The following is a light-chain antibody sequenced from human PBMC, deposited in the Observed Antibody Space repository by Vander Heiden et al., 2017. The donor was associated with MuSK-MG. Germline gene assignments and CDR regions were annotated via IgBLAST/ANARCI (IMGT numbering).Light chain of an antibody. CDR1: NIGSKS. J-gene: IGLJ2*01. CDR3: QVWDSSSDHRVV. CDR2: YDS. V-gene: IGLV3-21*04. Sequence: SYVLTQPPSVSVAPGKTARITCGGNNIGSKSVHWYQQKPGQAPVLVIYYDSDRPSGIPERFSGSNSGNTATLTISRVEAGDEADDYCQVWDSSSDHRVVFGGGTKLTVL.